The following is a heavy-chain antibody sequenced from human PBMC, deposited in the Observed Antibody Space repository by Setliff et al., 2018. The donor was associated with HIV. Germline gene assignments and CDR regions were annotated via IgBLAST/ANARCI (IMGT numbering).Heavy chain of an antibody. CDR1: GFTFSAYA. V-gene: IGHV3-23*01. J-gene: IGHJ3*02. D-gene: IGHD3-10*01. Sequence: PGGSLRLSCSASGFTFSAYAMAWVRQAPGKGLEWVSTIGAVGSPTFYAESVKGRFTISKDNSKNTLCLQMSSLRDEDTAVYYCAKVFFFGVDAFDIWGQGTMVTVSS. CDR3: AKVFFFGVDAFDI. CDR2: IGAVGSPT.